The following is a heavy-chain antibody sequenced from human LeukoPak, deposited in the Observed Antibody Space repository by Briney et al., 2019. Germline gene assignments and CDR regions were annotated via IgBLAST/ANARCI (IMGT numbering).Heavy chain of an antibody. CDR3: ENSRHRGYSGDFDY. Sequence: SETLSLTCSVSGVTISSFYFNWIRQPPGKGLEWIGYTHYTGNTYYNPSLKGRVTISIDTYKNQFSLNLSSVTAADTAMYYCENSRHRGYSGDFDYWGQGTLVTVSS. CDR2: THYTGNT. J-gene: IGHJ4*02. V-gene: IGHV4-59*01. D-gene: IGHD5-12*01. CDR1: GVTISSFY.